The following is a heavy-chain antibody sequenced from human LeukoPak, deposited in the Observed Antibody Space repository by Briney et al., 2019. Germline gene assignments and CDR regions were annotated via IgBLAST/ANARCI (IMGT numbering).Heavy chain of an antibody. D-gene: IGHD3-10*01. CDR3: ARDGDATMVRVRDY. CDR2: MNQDGSEK. Sequence: GGSLRLSCAASGFTFNSYWMSWVRQAPGKGLEWLANMNQDGSEKYYVESVRGRFTISRDNAKNSLYLQMNSLRAEDTAVYYCARDGDATMVRVRDYWGQGTLVTVSS. J-gene: IGHJ4*02. V-gene: IGHV3-7*03. CDR1: GFTFNSYW.